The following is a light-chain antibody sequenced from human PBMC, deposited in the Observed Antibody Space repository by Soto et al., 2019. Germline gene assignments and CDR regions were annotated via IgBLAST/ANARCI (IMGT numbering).Light chain of an antibody. CDR3: QQRISWSPYT. CDR1: QSLTSY. CDR2: DAS. J-gene: IGKJ2*01. Sequence: EVLLTQSPSALSLSPGDRATLSCRASQSLTSYLSWYQQKPRQAPRLLIYDASTRATGVPPSFSGSSSGTDFTLPISSLEPEDVAIYYCQQRISWSPYTFGQGTKVDIK. V-gene: IGKV3-11*01.